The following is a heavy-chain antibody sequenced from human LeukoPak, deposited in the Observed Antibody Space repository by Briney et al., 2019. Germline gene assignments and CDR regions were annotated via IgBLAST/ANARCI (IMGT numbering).Heavy chain of an antibody. CDR1: GFTFRDYA. CDR3: AKSGCSSASCSPNNNWFDP. Sequence: GGSLRLSCAASGFTFRDYAMHWVRQTPGKGLEWVAGISWTSDIIGYADSVRGRFTISRDNAKNSLYLQMSSLRVDDTALYYCAKSGCSSASCSPNNNWFDPWGQGTLVTVSS. J-gene: IGHJ5*02. V-gene: IGHV3-9*01. D-gene: IGHD2-2*01. CDR2: ISWTSDII.